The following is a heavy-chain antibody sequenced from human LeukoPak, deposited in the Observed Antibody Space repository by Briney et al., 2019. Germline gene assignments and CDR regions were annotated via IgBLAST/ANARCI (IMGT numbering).Heavy chain of an antibody. CDR2: IYHSGST. J-gene: IGHJ4*02. V-gene: IGHV4-38-2*02. D-gene: IGHD6-19*01. Sequence: SETLSLTCTVSGYSISSGYYWGWIRQPPGKGLEWIGSIYHSGSTYYNPSLKSRVTISVDTSKNQFSLKLSSVTAADTAVYYCARVAVAGFIDYWGQGTLVTVSS. CDR3: ARVAVAGFIDY. CDR1: GYSISSGYY.